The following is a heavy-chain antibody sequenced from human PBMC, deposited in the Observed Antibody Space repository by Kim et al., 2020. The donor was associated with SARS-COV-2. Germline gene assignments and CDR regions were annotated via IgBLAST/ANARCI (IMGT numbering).Heavy chain of an antibody. CDR2: ILEDVSNK. Sequence: GESLRLSCATSDCTFRSYAMNWVRQPTGNGREWGAVILEDVSNKYYAASVKGIFSIYRDNSKNTLSRQMRRLSDVDPALYYCVRDVSVDGDPCCQGTMV. CDR1: DCTFRSYA. J-gene: IGHJ5*02. V-gene: IGHV3-30*14. CDR3: VRDVSVDGDP. D-gene: IGHD6-19*01.